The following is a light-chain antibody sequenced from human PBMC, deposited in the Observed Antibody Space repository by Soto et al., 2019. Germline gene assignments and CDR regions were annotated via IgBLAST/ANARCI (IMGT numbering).Light chain of an antibody. CDR3: LHRTNWPPRFT. V-gene: IGKV3-11*01. J-gene: IGKJ3*01. Sequence: EIVLTQSPATLSLSPGERATLSCGASQRIATSLAWYQQKPGQAPRLLIYGDSTRAAGIPARFSGSGSGTDFPLTISGLETEDFAVYFCLHRTNWPPRFTFGPGTRVEVK. CDR1: QRIATS. CDR2: GDS.